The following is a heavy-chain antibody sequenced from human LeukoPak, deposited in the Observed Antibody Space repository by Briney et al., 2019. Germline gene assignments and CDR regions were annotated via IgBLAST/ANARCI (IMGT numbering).Heavy chain of an antibody. CDR1: GGSISSSDYY. Sequence: SETLSLTCTVSGGSISSSDYYWGWIRQPPGKGLEWIGSIYYSGRTYYNPSLKSRVTISVDTSKNQCSLKLSSVTAADTAVYYCARGVTTWFDPWGQGTLVTVSS. D-gene: IGHD4-17*01. CDR3: ARGVTTWFDP. J-gene: IGHJ5*02. CDR2: IYYSGRT. V-gene: IGHV4-39*01.